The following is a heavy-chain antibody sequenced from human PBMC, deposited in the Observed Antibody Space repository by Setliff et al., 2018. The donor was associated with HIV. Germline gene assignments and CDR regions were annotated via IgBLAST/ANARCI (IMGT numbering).Heavy chain of an antibody. V-gene: IGHV1-2*06. CDR3: ARDNGYYYMDV. J-gene: IGHJ6*03. CDR2: INPNSGGT. Sequence: ASVKVSCKASGYTFIGYYIHWVRQAPGQGLEWMGRINPNSGGTNYAQKSQGRVTMTRDASTTTAYMDLSGLRSEDTAVYYCARDNGYYYMDVWGKGTTVTVSS. CDR1: GYTFIGYY.